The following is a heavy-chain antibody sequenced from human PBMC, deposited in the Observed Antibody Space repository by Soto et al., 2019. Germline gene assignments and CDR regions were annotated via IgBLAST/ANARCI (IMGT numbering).Heavy chain of an antibody. J-gene: IGHJ6*02. CDR1: GFTFSSYA. Sequence: HPGGSLRLSCAASGFTFSSYAMSWVRQAPGKGLEWVSAISGSGGSTYYADSVKGRFTISRDNSKNTLYLQMNSLRAEDTAVYYCAKDSQLRASGVQRYYYGMDVWGQGTTVTVSS. CDR3: AKDSQLRASGVQRYYYGMDV. D-gene: IGHD4-17*01. V-gene: IGHV3-23*01. CDR2: ISGSGGST.